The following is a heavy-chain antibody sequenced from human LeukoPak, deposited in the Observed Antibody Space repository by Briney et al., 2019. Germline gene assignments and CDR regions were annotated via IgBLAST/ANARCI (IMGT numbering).Heavy chain of an antibody. D-gene: IGHD1-26*01. CDR3: ARVRWELGRSFDY. V-gene: IGHV1-8*01. CDR1: GYTFTSYD. J-gene: IGHJ4*02. Sequence: GASVTVSFKASGYTFTSYDINWVRQAPGQGVEWMGWMNPNSANTGYAQKFQGRVTMTRNTSISTAYMELSSLRSEDTAVYYCARVRWELGRSFDYWGQGTLVTVSS. CDR2: MNPNSANT.